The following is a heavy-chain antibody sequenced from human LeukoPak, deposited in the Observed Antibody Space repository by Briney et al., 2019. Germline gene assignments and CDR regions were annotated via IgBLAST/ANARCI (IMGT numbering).Heavy chain of an antibody. V-gene: IGHV3-23*01. CDR3: ARDLSYSPPDYFDY. Sequence: AGGSLRLSCAASGFTFSSYAMSWVRQAPGKGLEWVSAISGSGGSTYYADSAKGRFTISRDNSKNTLYLQMNSLRAEDTAVYYCARDLSYSPPDYFDYWGQGTLVTVSS. J-gene: IGHJ4*02. D-gene: IGHD4-11*01. CDR1: GFTFSSYA. CDR2: ISGSGGST.